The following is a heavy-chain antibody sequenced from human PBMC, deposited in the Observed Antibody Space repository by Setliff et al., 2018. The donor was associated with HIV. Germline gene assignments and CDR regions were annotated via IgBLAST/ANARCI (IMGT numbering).Heavy chain of an antibody. D-gene: IGHD5-18*01. V-gene: IGHV4-38-2*01. CDR2: MFRTGST. J-gene: IGHJ5*02. CDR3: SNWDTTIDEDA. CDR1: GYSIRSGYY. Sequence: SETLSLTCAVSGYSIRSGYYWGWIRQSPGKGLEWIGTMFRTGSTNYNPSLKSRVTISVDTSKNQFSLKMTSVTAADTALYYCSNWDTTIDEDAWGQGTLVTVSS.